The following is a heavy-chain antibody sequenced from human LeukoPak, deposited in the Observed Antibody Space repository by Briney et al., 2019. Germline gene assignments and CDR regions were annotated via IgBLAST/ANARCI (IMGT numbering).Heavy chain of an antibody. V-gene: IGHV4-4*02. CDR3: ARLWSGSFYFDY. Sequence: SGTLSLTCAVSGGSISTSDWWSWVRQPPGKGLEWIGQIFHSGSTNYNPSLKSRVTISVDKSNSQFSLRLNSVTAADTAMYYCARLWSGSFYFDYWGQGILVTVSS. D-gene: IGHD3-3*01. CDR1: GGSISTSDW. CDR2: IFHSGST. J-gene: IGHJ4*02.